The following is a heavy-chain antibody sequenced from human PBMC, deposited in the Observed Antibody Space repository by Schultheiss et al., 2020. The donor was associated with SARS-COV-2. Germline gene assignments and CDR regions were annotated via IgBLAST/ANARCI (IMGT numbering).Heavy chain of an antibody. D-gene: IGHD3-10*01. J-gene: IGHJ4*02. CDR3: ARDSLDYIYHGSGRYPH. CDR2: IYSSGTT. V-gene: IGHV4-61*02. Sequence: SETLSLTCTVSGGSISSDSYYWSWIRQPAGKGLEWIGRIYSSGTTNYNPSLKSRVTMSVDTSKNQFSLKLSSVTAADTAVYYCARDSLDYIYHGSGRYPHWGQGTLVTVSS. CDR1: GGSISSDSYY.